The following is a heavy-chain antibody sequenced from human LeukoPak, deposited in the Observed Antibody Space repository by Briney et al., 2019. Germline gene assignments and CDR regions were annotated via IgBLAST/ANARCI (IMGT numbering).Heavy chain of an antibody. CDR3: ARDRYSYGHSGSNWFDP. Sequence: GASVKVSCKASGYTFTGYYMHWVRQAPGQGLEWMGWINPNSGGTNYAQKFQGRVTMTRDTSISTAYMELSRLRSDDTAVYYCARDRYSYGHSGSNWFDPWGQGTLVTVSS. CDR1: GYTFTGYY. V-gene: IGHV1-2*02. CDR2: INPNSGGT. D-gene: IGHD5-18*01. J-gene: IGHJ5*02.